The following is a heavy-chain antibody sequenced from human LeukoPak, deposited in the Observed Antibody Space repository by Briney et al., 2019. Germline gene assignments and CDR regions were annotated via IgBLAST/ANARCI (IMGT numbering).Heavy chain of an antibody. D-gene: IGHD6-19*01. Sequence: SETLSLTCTVSGDSISSHYWSWIRQPPGKGLEWIAYIYDTGTTVSNPSLKSRVSMSLDRSKNEFSLQLTSVTAADTAVYYCAGIWYSSGYYFDYWGQGTLVTDSS. J-gene: IGHJ4*02. CDR2: IYDTGTT. CDR1: GDSISSHY. V-gene: IGHV4-59*11. CDR3: AGIWYSSGYYFDY.